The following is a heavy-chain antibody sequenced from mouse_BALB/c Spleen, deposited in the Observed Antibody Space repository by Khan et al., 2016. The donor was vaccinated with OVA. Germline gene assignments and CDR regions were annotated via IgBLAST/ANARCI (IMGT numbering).Heavy chain of an antibody. CDR3: ARAYYRYDGYYAMDY. Sequence: QVQLKQSGPGLVAPSQTLSNTCTVSGFSLSRYNIHWVRQPPGGGLEWLGMIWGGGGTDYNSTLKSRLSISKDNSKSQVFLKMNSLQTDDTAMYYCARAYYRYDGYYAMDYRGQGTSVTVSS. CDR2: IWGGGGT. CDR1: GFSLSRYN. D-gene: IGHD2-14*01. V-gene: IGHV2-6-4*01. J-gene: IGHJ4*01.